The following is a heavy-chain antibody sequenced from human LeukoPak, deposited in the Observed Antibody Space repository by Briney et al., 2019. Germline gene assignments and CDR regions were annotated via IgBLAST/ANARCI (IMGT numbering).Heavy chain of an antibody. D-gene: IGHD3-10*01. Sequence: GGSLRLSCAASGFTFSNAWMSWVRQAPGKGLEWVGRIESKADGGTTDYAAPVKGRFSISRDDSKNTLFLQMSSLKTEDTAVYYCVSGSYYLGIYYFDYWGQGTLITVSS. CDR3: VSGSYYLGIYYFDY. V-gene: IGHV3-15*04. J-gene: IGHJ4*02. CDR1: GFTFSNAW. CDR2: IESKADGGTT.